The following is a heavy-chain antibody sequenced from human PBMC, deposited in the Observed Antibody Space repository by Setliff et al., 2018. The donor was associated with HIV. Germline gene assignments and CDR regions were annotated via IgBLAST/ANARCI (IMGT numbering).Heavy chain of an antibody. V-gene: IGHV1-2*02. J-gene: IGHJ1*01. CDR3: ARDVVVTAQPRGHAEYFQH. D-gene: IGHD2-21*02. CDR2: INPNNGGR. CDR1: GYSFTDYY. Sequence: GASVKVSCKASGYSFTDYYIHWVRQAPGQGLEWMGWINPNNGGRNYAQRFLGRVTMTTDTSTSTAYMELRSLRSDDTAVYYCARDVVVTAQPRGHAEYFQHWGQGTLVTVSS.